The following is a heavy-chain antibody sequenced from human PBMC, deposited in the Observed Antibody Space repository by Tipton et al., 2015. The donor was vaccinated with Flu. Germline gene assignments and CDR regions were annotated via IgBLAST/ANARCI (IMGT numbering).Heavy chain of an antibody. D-gene: IGHD2-2*01. J-gene: IGHJ4*02. CDR2: IYPGDSDT. Sequence: QLVQSGAEVKEPGESLKISCKGSGYSFTDYWIGWVRQMPGKGLEWMGIIYPGDSDTRYSPSFQGQVTISADKSISTAYLQWSSLKASDTAMYYCVGALGYCSSTSCFDYWGQGTLVTVSS. V-gene: IGHV5-51*01. CDR1: GYSFTDYW. CDR3: VGALGYCSSTSCFDY.